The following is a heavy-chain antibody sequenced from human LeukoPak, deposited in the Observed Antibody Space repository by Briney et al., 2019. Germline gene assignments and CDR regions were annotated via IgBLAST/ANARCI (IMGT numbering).Heavy chain of an antibody. CDR1: GFSVSNNY. J-gene: IGHJ6*02. CDR3: TSEEGYASGWYKGGYYYYYGMDV. Sequence: PGGSLRLSCVVSGFSVSNNYIIWVRQAPGNGLERVSVIYGDGRTSHSASVRGRFTISRDNAKNSLYLQMNSLRAEDTAVYYCTSEEGYASGWYKGGYYYYYGMDVWGQGTTVTVSS. V-gene: IGHV3-66*01. D-gene: IGHD6-19*01. CDR2: IYGDGRT.